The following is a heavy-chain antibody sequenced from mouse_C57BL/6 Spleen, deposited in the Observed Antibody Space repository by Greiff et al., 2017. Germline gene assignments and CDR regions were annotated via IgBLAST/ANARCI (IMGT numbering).Heavy chain of an antibody. J-gene: IGHJ4*01. Sequence: EVQLVESGGGLVKPGGSLKLSCAASGFTFSSYTMSWVRQTPEKRLEWVATISGGGGNTYYPDSVKGRFTISRDNAKNTLYLQMSSLRSEDSALYYCARQLGFAMDGWGQGTSVTFSS. CDR2: ISGGGGNT. CDR1: GFTFSSYT. CDR3: ARQLGFAMDG. D-gene: IGHD4-1*01. V-gene: IGHV5-9*01.